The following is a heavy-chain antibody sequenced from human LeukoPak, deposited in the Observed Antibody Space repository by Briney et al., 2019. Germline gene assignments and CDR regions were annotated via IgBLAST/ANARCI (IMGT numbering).Heavy chain of an antibody. D-gene: IGHD5-24*01. V-gene: IGHV1-18*01. CDR1: GYTFTKYG. CDR2: ISTYNGNT. J-gene: IGHJ4*02. Sequence: ASVKVSCKASGYTFTKYGITWVRQAPGQGLEWMGWISTYNGNTSYAQKLQGRVTMTTDTSTSTAYMELRSLISDDAAVYYCARVEMATIPYFDYWGQGTLVTVSS. CDR3: ARVEMATIPYFDY.